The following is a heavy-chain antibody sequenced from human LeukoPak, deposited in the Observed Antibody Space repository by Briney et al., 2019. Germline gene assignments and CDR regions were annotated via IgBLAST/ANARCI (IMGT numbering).Heavy chain of an antibody. CDR1: GYTFTSYG. J-gene: IGHJ5*02. D-gene: IGHD2-21*02. CDR2: ISAYNGNT. CDR3: ARSISYRRGDPGHNWFDP. Sequence: SVTVSCTASGYTFTSYGISWVRQAPGQGLEWMGWISAYNGNTNYAQKLQGRVTMTTDTSTSTAYMELRSLRSDDTAVYYCARSISYRRGDPGHNWFDPWGQGTLVTVSS. V-gene: IGHV1-18*01.